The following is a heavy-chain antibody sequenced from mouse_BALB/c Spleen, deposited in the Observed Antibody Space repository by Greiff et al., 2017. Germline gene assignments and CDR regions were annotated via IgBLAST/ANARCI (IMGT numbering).Heavy chain of an antibody. CDR1: GFSLTGYG. CDR3: ARDYYGHYYAMDY. D-gene: IGHD1-2*01. Sequence: VKLMESGPGLVAPSQSLSITCTVSGFSLTGYGVNWVRQPPGKGLEWLGMVWGDGSTDYNSALKSRLSISKDNSKSQVFLKMNSLQTDDTARYYCARDYYGHYYAMDYWGQGTSVTVSS. V-gene: IGHV2-6-7*01. CDR2: VWGDGST. J-gene: IGHJ4*01.